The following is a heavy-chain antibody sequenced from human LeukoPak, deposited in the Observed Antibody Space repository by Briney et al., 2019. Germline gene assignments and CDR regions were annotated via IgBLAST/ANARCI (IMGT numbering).Heavy chain of an antibody. D-gene: IGHD3-3*01. CDR3: ARDLLDYDFWSGSLLGAFDI. J-gene: IGHJ3*02. CDR1: GGSISSYY. Sequence: SETLSLTCTVSGGSISSYYWSWIRQPAGKGLEWIGRIYTSGSTNYNPSLKSRVTISVDKSKNQFSLMLSSVTAADTAVYYCARDLLDYDFWSGSLLGAFDIWGQGTMVTVSS. CDR2: IYTSGST. V-gene: IGHV4-4*07.